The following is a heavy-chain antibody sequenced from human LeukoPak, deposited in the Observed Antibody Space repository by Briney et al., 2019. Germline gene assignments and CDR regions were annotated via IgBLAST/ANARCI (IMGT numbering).Heavy chain of an antibody. CDR2: IYYSGST. Sequence: SETLSLTCTVSGGSISTYYWTWIRQPPGKGLEWMGYIYYSGSTNYNPSLKSRVTISVDTSKNQFSLKLSSVTAADTAIYHCARGARREGYNFDYWGQGTLDTVSS. CDR1: GGSISTYY. CDR3: ARGARREGYNFDY. D-gene: IGHD5-24*01. J-gene: IGHJ4*02. V-gene: IGHV4-59*01.